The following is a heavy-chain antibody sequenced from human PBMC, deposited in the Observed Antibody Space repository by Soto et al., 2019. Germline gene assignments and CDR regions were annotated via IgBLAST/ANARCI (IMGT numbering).Heavy chain of an antibody. D-gene: IGHD3-22*01. CDR1: GFTFSSYA. Sequence: GGSLRLSCAASGFTFSSYAMSWVRQAPGKGLEWVSAISGSGGSTYYADSVKGRFTISRDNSKNTLYLQMNSLRAEDTAVYYCAGGASNGQGYYDSSGLAYYYYGMDVWGQGTMVTVSS. CDR3: AGGASNGQGYYDSSGLAYYYYGMDV. CDR2: ISGSGGST. J-gene: IGHJ6*02. V-gene: IGHV3-23*01.